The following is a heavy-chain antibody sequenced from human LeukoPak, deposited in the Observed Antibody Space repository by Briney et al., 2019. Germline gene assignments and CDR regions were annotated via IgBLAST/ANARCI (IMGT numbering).Heavy chain of an antibody. D-gene: IGHD2-2*01. V-gene: IGHV5-51*01. CDR3: ARGYCSSTSCYAFVDWFDP. CDR1: GYSFTSYW. CDR2: IYPGDSDT. J-gene: IGHJ5*02. Sequence: GESLKISCKGSGYSFTSYWIGWVRQMPGKGLEWMGIIYPGDSDTRYSPSFQGQVTISADKSISTAYLQWSGLKASDTAMYYCARGYCSSTSCYAFVDWFDPWGQGTLVTVSS.